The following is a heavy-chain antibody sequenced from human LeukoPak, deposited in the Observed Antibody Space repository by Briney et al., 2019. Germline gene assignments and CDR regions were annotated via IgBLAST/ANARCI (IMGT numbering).Heavy chain of an antibody. CDR1: GYTFNSYG. D-gene: IGHD6-6*01. J-gene: IGHJ4*02. CDR2: ISAYNGNT. V-gene: IGHV1-18*01. CDR3: GGDPRRGRYFVY. Sequence: ASVKVFCKASGYTFNSYGISCVRQAPGQGLEWMGWISAYNGNTNYAQKLQGRVTMTTDTSTSTAYMELRSLRSDDTAVYYCGGDPRRGRYFVYWGQGTLVTVSS.